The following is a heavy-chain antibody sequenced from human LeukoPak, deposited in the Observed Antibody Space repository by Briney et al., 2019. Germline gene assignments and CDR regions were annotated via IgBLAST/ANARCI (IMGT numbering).Heavy chain of an antibody. CDR2: FDPEDGET. V-gene: IGHV1-24*01. Sequence: ASVKVSCKVSGYTLTELSMHWVRQAPGKGLEWMGGFDPEDGETIYAQKFQGRVTMTEDTSTDTAYMELSSLRSEDTAVYYCATAGLWFGELRFDPWGQGALVTVSS. D-gene: IGHD3-10*01. J-gene: IGHJ5*02. CDR1: GYTLTELS. CDR3: ATAGLWFGELRFDP.